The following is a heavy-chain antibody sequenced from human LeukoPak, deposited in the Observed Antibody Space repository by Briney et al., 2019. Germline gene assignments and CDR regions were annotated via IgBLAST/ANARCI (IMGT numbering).Heavy chain of an antibody. V-gene: IGHV3-53*01. CDR1: GFTVITND. D-gene: IGHD1-14*01. Sequence: GGSLRLSCAASGFTVITNDMTWVRQAPGKGLEWVSVLYSDGNTKYADYVQGRFTISRDNSKNTLYLEMNSLSPDDTAVYYCARGVEPLAANTLAYWGQGTLVTVSS. J-gene: IGHJ4*02. CDR3: ARGVEPLAANTLAY. CDR2: LYSDGNT.